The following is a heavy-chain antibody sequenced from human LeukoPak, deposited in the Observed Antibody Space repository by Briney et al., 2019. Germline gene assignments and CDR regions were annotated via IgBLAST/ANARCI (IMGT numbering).Heavy chain of an antibody. CDR2: INPSGGGT. V-gene: IGHV1-46*01. D-gene: IGHD1-1*01. J-gene: IGHJ3*02. CDR1: GYTFTNYY. Sequence: ATVKVSCKASGYTFTNYYMNWVRQAPGQGLEWMGIINPSGGGTTYAQNFQGRVTMTRDKSTSTVYMELSSLRSEDTAVYYCARDLEIEATGTAFAFDIWGQGTVVTVSS. CDR3: ARDLEIEATGTAFAFDI.